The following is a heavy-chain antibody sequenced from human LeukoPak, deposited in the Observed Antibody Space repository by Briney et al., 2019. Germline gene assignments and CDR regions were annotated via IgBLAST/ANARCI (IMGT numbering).Heavy chain of an antibody. CDR3: ARGLGYVAVAELGYYFDY. J-gene: IGHJ4*02. CDR1: GGSISSGSYY. D-gene: IGHD6-19*01. Sequence: PSETLSLTCTVSGGSISSGSYYWSWIRQPAGKGLDWIGRIYTTGSTNYNPSLKSRVTISVDTSKNQFSLKLSSVTAADTAVYYCARGLGYVAVAELGYYFDYWGQGTLVTVSS. V-gene: IGHV4-61*02. CDR2: IYTTGST.